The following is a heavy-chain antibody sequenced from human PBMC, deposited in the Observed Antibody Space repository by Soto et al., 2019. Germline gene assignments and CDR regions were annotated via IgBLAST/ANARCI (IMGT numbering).Heavy chain of an antibody. D-gene: IGHD6-13*01. V-gene: IGHV4-34*01. CDR3: ARGDWRRQQLVFRGWFDP. CDR1: GGSFSGYY. CDR2: INHSGST. Sequence: SGTLSLTCAVYGGSFSGYYWSWIRQPPGKGLEWIGEINHSGSTNYNPSLKSRVTISVDTSKNQFSLKLSSVTAADTAVYYCARGDWRRQQLVFRGWFDPWGQGTLVTVSS. J-gene: IGHJ5*02.